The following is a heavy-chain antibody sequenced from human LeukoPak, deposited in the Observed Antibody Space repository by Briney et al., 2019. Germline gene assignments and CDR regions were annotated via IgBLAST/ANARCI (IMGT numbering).Heavy chain of an antibody. D-gene: IGHD3-22*01. V-gene: IGHV4-4*07. J-gene: IGHJ4*02. CDR3: ARSLWYYDSRGTTYDDY. CDR1: GGSISSYY. CDR2: IYTSGST. Sequence: SETLSLTCTVSGGSISSYYWSWIRQPAGKGLEWIGRIYTSGSTNYNPSLKSRVTMSVDTSKNQFSLKLSSVTAADTAAYYCARSLWYYDSRGTTYDDYWGQGTLVTVSS.